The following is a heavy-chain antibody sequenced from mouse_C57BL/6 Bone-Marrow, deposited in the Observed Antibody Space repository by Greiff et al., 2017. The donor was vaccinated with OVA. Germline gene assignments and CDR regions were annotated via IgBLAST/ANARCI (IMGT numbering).Heavy chain of an antibody. D-gene: IGHD1-1*01. J-gene: IGHJ4*01. CDR2: IYPASGRT. CDR1: GYTFTSYW. Sequence: VQLQQPGAELVKPGASVKMSCKASGYTFTSYWITWVKQRPGQGLEWIGDIYPASGRTNYNEKFKSKATLTVDTSSSTAYMQLSSLTSEDSAVYYCARSGITTVEGDFAMDYWGQGTSVTVSS. V-gene: IGHV1-55*01. CDR3: ARSGITTVEGDFAMDY.